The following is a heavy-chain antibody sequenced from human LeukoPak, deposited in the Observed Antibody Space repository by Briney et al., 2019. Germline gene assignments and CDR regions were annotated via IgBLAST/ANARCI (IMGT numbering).Heavy chain of an antibody. V-gene: IGHV3-9*01. D-gene: IGHD6-19*01. Sequence: PGGSLRLSCAASGFTFDDYAMHWVRQAPGKGLEWVSGISWNSGSIGYADSVKGRFTISRDNAKNSLYLQMNSLRAEDTALYYCAKDIGGIAVAGALDYWGQGTLVTVSS. CDR1: GFTFDDYA. CDR2: ISWNSGSI. J-gene: IGHJ4*02. CDR3: AKDIGGIAVAGALDY.